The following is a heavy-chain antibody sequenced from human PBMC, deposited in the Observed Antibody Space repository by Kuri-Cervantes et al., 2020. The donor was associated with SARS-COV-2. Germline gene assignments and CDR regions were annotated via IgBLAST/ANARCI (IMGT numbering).Heavy chain of an antibody. V-gene: IGHV3-30*04. CDR2: MSYDGSNI. CDR3: ATLFDSSGFMFDY. CDR1: GFTFSDCS. J-gene: IGHJ4*02. D-gene: IGHD3-22*01. Sequence: GESLKISCAASGFTFSDCSMHWVRQAPGKGLEWVAVMSYDGSNIYYADSVEGRFTISRDNSKSTLYLQMNSLRAEDTAIYYCATLFDSSGFMFDYWGQGTLVTVSS.